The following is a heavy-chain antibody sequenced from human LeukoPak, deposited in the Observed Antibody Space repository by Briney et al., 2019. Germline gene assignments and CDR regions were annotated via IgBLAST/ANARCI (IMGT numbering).Heavy chain of an antibody. CDR3: AREMGYCSSTSCPFDY. V-gene: IGHV1-8*03. D-gene: IGHD2-2*01. Sequence: GASVKVSCKASGYTFTSYDINWVRQATGQGLEWMGWMNPNSGNTGYAQKFQGRVTITRNTSISTAYMELSSLRSEDTAVYYCAREMGYCSSTSCPFDYWGQGTLVTVSS. CDR1: GYTFTSYD. J-gene: IGHJ4*02. CDR2: MNPNSGNT.